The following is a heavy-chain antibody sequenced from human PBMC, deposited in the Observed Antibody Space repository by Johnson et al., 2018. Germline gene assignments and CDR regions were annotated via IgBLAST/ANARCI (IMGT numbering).Heavy chain of an antibody. Sequence: QVQLVESGGGVVQPGRSLRLSCAASGFTFSSYGMHWVRPAPGKGLEWVAVISYDGSNKYYADSGKGRFTISRDNSKNTLYLQLNSLRAEDTAVYYCAKEVDLPLEPLDAFDIGGQGTMVTVSS. V-gene: IGHV3-30*18. J-gene: IGHJ3*02. CDR1: GFTFSSYG. CDR3: AKEVDLPLEPLDAFDI. CDR2: ISYDGSNK.